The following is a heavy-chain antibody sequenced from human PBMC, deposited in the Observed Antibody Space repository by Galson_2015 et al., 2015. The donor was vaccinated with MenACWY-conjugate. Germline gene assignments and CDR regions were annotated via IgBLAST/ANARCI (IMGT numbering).Heavy chain of an antibody. J-gene: IGHJ4*02. D-gene: IGHD1-1*01. V-gene: IGHV3-23*01. CDR3: ANMAVLTTSAFDF. CDR2: ISSSSGATT. CDR1: GFLFSTYA. Sequence: SLRLSCAASGFLFSTYAMTWVRLAPGKGLEWVSAISSSSGATTYYADSVKGRFTISRDNSRNTLFLQMDRLSAEDTAVYYCANMAVLTTSAFDFWGQGTLVTVSS.